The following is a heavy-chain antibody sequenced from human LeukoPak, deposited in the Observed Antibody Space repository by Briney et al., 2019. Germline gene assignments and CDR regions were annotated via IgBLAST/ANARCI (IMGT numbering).Heavy chain of an antibody. CDR2: IYYSGST. CDR1: GYSISSGYY. J-gene: IGHJ3*02. CDR3: ARHLLRYFDWSKGVSAFDI. D-gene: IGHD3-9*01. V-gene: IGHV4-38-2*02. Sequence: ASETLSLTCTVSGYSISSGYYWGWIRQPPGKGLEWIGSIYYSGSTYYNPSLKSRVTISVDTSKNQFSLKLSSVTAADTAVYYCARHLLRYFDWSKGVSAFDIWGQGTMVTVSS.